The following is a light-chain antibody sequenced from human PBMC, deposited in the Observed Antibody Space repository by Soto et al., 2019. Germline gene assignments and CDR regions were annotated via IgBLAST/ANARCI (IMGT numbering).Light chain of an antibody. CDR3: SSYTSSSTLDV. V-gene: IGLV2-14*01. CDR2: EVS. J-gene: IGLJ1*01. CDR1: SSDVGGYNY. Sequence: QSALTQPASGSGSPGQSITISCTGTSSDVGGYNYVSWYQHHPGKAPKLMIYEVSNRPSGVSNRFSGSKSGNTASLTISGLQAEDEADYYCSSYTSSSTLDVFGTGTKLTVL.